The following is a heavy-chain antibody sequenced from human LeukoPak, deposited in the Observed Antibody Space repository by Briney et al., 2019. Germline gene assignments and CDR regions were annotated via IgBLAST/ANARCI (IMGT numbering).Heavy chain of an antibody. CDR2: TYYKSKWYN. V-gene: IGHV6-1*01. CDR3: ARGTLWFGELLFDY. D-gene: IGHD3-10*01. CDR1: GDSVSSNSAA. J-gene: IGHJ4*02. Sequence: SQTLSLTCAISGDSVSSNSAAWNWIRQSPSRGLEWLGRTYYKSKWYNDYAVSVKSRITINPDTSKNQFSLKLSSVTAADTAVYYCARGTLWFGELLFDYWGQGTLVTVSS.